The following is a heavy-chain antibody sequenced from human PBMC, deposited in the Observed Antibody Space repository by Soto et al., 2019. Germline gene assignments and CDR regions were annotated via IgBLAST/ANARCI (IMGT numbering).Heavy chain of an antibody. D-gene: IGHD1-7*01. CDR2: IWYDGSNK. CDR3: ARDNWNYVSAFDI. Sequence: QVQLVESGGGVAQPGRSLRLSCAASGFTFSSYGMHWVRQAPGKGLEWVAVIWYDGSNKYYADSVKGRFTISRDNSKTTLYLQMNSLRAEDTAVYYCARDNWNYVSAFDIWGQGTMVTVSS. CDR1: GFTFSSYG. V-gene: IGHV3-33*01. J-gene: IGHJ3*02.